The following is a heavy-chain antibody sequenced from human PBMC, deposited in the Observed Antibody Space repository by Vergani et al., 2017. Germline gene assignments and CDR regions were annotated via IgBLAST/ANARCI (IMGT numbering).Heavy chain of an antibody. D-gene: IGHD3-3*01. CDR1: GGSFSGYY. CDR3: ARGWEISNFWY. V-gene: IGHV4-34*01. J-gene: IGHJ4*02. CDR2: INHSGST. Sequence: QVQLQQWGAGLLKPSETLSLTCAVYGGSFSGYYWSWIRQPPGKGLEWIGEINHSGSTNYNPSLKSRVTISVDTSKNQFSLKLSSVTAADTAVYYCARGWEISNFWYWGQGTLVTVSS.